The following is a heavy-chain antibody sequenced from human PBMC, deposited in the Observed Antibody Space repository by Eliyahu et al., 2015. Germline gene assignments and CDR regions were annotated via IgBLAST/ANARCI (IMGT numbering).Heavy chain of an antibody. V-gene: IGHV3-21*01. CDR3: ARGEGYNFGLTTTDALDI. Sequence: GFIFSNYRMHWVRQAPGKGLEWVSSISTTSNYMYYAESVKGRFTISRDKAKNSVYLQMNSLSAEDTALYYCARGEGYNFGLTTTDALDIWGQGTMVTVSS. CDR1: GFIFSNYR. CDR2: ISTTSNYM. D-gene: IGHD5-24*01. J-gene: IGHJ3*02.